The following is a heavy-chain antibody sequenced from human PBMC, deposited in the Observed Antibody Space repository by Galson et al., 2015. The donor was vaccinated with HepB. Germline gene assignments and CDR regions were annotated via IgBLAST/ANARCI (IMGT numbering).Heavy chain of an antibody. CDR3: ATVGAVVQTGTFDY. CDR1: GYTLTELS. Sequence: SVKVSCKVSGYTLTELSMHWVRQAPGKGLEWMGGFDPEDGETIYAQKFQGRVTMTEDTSTDTAYMELSSLRSEDTAVYYCATVGAVVQTGTFDYWGQGTLVTVSS. D-gene: IGHD6-19*01. CDR2: FDPEDGET. V-gene: IGHV1-24*01. J-gene: IGHJ4*02.